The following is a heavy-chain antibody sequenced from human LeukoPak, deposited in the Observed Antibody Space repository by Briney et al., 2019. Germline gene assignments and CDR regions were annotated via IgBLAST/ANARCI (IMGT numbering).Heavy chain of an antibody. CDR3: ARDNPTGVGVSMDV. CDR1: GFIVSSSY. J-gene: IGHJ6*03. Sequence: GGSLRLSCAASGFIVSSSYMTWVRQAPGKGLEWVSLIYIGNTTYYADSVKGRFTISRDKSKNTLYLQMNSLRAEDTALYYCARDNPTGVGVSMDVWGKGTMVTVSS. V-gene: IGHV3-53*01. D-gene: IGHD1-1*01. CDR2: IYIGNTT.